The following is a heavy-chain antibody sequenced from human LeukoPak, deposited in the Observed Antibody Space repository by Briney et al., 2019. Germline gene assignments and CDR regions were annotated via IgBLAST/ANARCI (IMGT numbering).Heavy chain of an antibody. CDR1: GFTFSSYG. Sequence: SGGSLRLSCAASGFTFSSYGMNWVRQAPGKGLEWVAVIWYDGSNKYYGDSVKGRFTISRDNSKNTVSLQMNSLRVEDTAVYYCARLGSSWSFDYWGQGTLVTVSP. CDR2: IWYDGSNK. J-gene: IGHJ4*02. CDR3: ARLGSSWSFDY. D-gene: IGHD6-13*01. V-gene: IGHV3-33*01.